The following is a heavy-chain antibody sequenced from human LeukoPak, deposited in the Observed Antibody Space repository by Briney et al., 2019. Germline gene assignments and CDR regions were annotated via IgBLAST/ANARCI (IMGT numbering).Heavy chain of an antibody. Sequence: ASVRVSCKVSGYTLTELSMHWVRQAPGKGLEWMGGFDPEDGETIYALKFQGRVTMTEDTSTDTAYTELSSLRSEDTAVYYCATGLIRYFDWLRAYYFDYWGQGTLVTVSS. V-gene: IGHV1-24*01. CDR1: GYTLTELS. CDR3: ATGLIRYFDWLRAYYFDY. D-gene: IGHD3-9*01. CDR2: FDPEDGET. J-gene: IGHJ4*02.